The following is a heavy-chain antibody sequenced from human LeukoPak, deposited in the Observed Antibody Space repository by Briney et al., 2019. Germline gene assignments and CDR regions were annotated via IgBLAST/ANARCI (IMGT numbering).Heavy chain of an antibody. V-gene: IGHV3-7*01. CDR1: GFTFTNYW. Sequence: GGSLRLSCAASGFTFTNYWMSWVRQAPGKGLEWVANVKQDGSAKYYVDSVKGRFTISRDNANNSVYLQINSLRAEDTAIYYCARYLDRSFDYWGQGTLVTVSS. J-gene: IGHJ4*02. D-gene: IGHD3-9*01. CDR2: VKQDGSAK. CDR3: ARYLDRSFDY.